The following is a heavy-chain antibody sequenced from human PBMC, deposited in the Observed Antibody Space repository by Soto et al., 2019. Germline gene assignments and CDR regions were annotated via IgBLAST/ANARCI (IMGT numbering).Heavy chain of an antibody. J-gene: IGHJ4*02. Sequence: SETLSLTCAVYGGSFSGYYWSWIRQPPGKGLEWIGEINHSGSTNYNPSLKSRVTISVDTSKSQFSLRLTSVTAADTAVYYCARDGYSYSIADWGQGTLVTVSS. CDR1: GGSFSGYY. V-gene: IGHV4-34*01. D-gene: IGHD2-15*01. CDR2: INHSGST. CDR3: ARDGYSYSIAD.